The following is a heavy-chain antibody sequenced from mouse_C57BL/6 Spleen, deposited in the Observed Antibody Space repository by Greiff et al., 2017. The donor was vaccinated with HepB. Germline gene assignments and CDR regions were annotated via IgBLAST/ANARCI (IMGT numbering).Heavy chain of an antibody. CDR2: INPDSSTI. V-gene: IGHV4-1*01. D-gene: IGHD1-1*01. J-gene: IGHJ3*01. Sequence: AAGGVDFSRYWMSWVRRAPGKGLEWIGEINPDSSTINYAPSLKDKFIISRDNAKNTLYLQMSKVRSEDTALYYCASYYGSSYVFAYWGQGTLVTVSA. CDR1: GVDFSRYW. CDR3: ASYYGSSYVFAY.